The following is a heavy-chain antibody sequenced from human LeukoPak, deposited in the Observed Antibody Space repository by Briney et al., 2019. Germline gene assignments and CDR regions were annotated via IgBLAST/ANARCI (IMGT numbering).Heavy chain of an antibody. CDR1: GGSFSGYY. Sequence: SETLSLTCAVYGGSFSGYYWSWIRQPPGKGLEWTGEINHSGSTNYNPSLKSRVTISVDTSKNQFSLKLSSVTAADTAVYYCARLIAHSSGWYSPIDYWGQGTLVTVSS. J-gene: IGHJ4*02. CDR3: ARLIAHSSGWYSPIDY. CDR2: INHSGST. V-gene: IGHV4-34*01. D-gene: IGHD6-19*01.